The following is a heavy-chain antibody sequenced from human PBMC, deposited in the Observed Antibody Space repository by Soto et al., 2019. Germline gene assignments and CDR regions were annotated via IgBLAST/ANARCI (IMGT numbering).Heavy chain of an antibody. CDR2: IWYDGSNK. V-gene: IGHV3-33*01. CDR3: ATEYEL. CDR1: GFTFSRYG. J-gene: IGHJ4*02. D-gene: IGHD1-7*01. Sequence: QVKLVESGGGVVQPGRSLRLSCAASGFTFSRYGMHWVRQAPGKGLEWVAIIWYDGSNKYYADSVKGRFTISRDNSKNTLYLQMNSLRAEDTTMYYCATEYELWGQGTLVTVSS.